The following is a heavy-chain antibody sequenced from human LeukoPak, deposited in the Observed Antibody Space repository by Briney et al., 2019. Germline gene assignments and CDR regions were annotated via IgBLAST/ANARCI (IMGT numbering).Heavy chain of an antibody. Sequence: ASVKVSCKASGYTFTGHYIHWVRQAPGQGLEWMGWIKPNSGGTNYAQKFQGRLTMTRDTSTSTVYMDLSSLRSEDTAIYYCARHSLPGTTPFDYWGQGTLVTVSS. CDR1: GYTFTGHY. J-gene: IGHJ4*02. D-gene: IGHD1-1*01. CDR3: ARHSLPGTTPFDY. V-gene: IGHV1-2*02. CDR2: IKPNSGGT.